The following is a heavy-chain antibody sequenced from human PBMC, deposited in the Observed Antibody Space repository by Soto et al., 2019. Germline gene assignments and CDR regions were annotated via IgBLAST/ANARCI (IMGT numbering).Heavy chain of an antibody. J-gene: IGHJ4*02. V-gene: IGHV4-39*01. CDR1: GESISSSSYY. D-gene: IGHD2-21*02. CDR2: IYYSGRT. CDR3: ARQRATVVTQAYFDH. Sequence: SETLSLTCIVSGESISSSSYYWGWIRQPPGKGLEWIGSIYYSGRTYYNPSFKSRVTISIDTSKNQFSLKLSSVTATDTAVYYCARQRATVVTQAYFDHWGQGALVTVS.